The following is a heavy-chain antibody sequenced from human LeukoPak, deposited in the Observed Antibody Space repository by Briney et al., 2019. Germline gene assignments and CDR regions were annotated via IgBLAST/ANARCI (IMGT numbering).Heavy chain of an antibody. CDR2: ISAYNGNT. J-gene: IGHJ5*02. V-gene: IGHV1-18*01. CDR1: GYTFTSYG. CDR3: AXEWNWXYGWFDH. D-gene: IGHD1-7*01. Sequence: ASVTVSCKASGYTFTSYGISWVRQAPGQGLEWMGWISAYNGNTNYAQRLQGRVTMTTDTSTSTAYMELRSLRSDDTAVYYCAXEWNWXYGWFDHWGXXTXVXVSS.